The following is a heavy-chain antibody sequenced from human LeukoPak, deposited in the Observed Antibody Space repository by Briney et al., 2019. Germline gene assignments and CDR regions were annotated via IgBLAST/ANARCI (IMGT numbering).Heavy chain of an antibody. CDR2: MNPNSGNT. Sequence: ASVKVSCEASGYTFTSYDINRVRQATGQGLEWMGWMNPNSGNTGYAQKFQGRVTMTRNTSISTAYMELSSLRSEDTAVYYCARAKRTAPNVYYFDYWGQGTLVTVSS. J-gene: IGHJ4*02. CDR3: ARAKRTAPNVYYFDY. D-gene: IGHD1-1*01. CDR1: GYTFTSYD. V-gene: IGHV1-8*01.